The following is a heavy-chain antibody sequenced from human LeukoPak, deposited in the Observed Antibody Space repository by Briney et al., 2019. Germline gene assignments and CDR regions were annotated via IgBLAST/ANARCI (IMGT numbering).Heavy chain of an antibody. CDR2: IYHSGST. D-gene: IGHD6-13*01. V-gene: IGHV4-4*02. J-gene: IGHJ5*02. Sequence: SETLTLTCAVSGGSISSSNWWSWVRQPPGKGLEWIGEIYHSGSTNYNPSLKSRVTISVDKSKNQFSLKLSSVTAADTAVYYCARDNSSSWYGGAGWFDPWGQGTLVTVSS. CDR1: GGSISSSNW. CDR3: ARDNSSSWYGGAGWFDP.